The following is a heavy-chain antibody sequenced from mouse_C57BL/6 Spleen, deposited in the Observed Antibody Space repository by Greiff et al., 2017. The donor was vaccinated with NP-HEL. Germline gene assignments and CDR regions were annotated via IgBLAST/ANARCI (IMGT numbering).Heavy chain of an antibody. J-gene: IGHJ4*01. D-gene: IGHD4-1*01. V-gene: IGHV1-42*01. CDR1: GYSFTGYY. CDR2: INPSTGGT. Sequence: EVQRVESGPELVKPGASVKISCKASGYSFTGYYMNWVKQSPEKSLEWIGEINPSTGGTTYNQKFKAKATLTVDKSSSTAYMQLKSLTSEDSAVYYCARWDPYYAMDYWGQGTSVTVSS. CDR3: ARWDPYYAMDY.